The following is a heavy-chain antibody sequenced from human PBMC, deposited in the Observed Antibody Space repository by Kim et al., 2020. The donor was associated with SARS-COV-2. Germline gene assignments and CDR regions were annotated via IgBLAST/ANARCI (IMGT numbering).Heavy chain of an antibody. V-gene: IGHV3-53*01. D-gene: IGHD3-16*01. J-gene: IGHJ6*02. CDR2: IYSGGST. Sequence: GGSLRLSCAASGFTVSSNYMSWVRQAPGKGLEWVSVIYSGGSTYYADSVKGRFTISRDNSKNTLYLQMNSLRAEDTAAYYCARYYDYVWGSWGMDVWGQGTTVTVSS. CDR3: ARYYDYVWGSWGMDV. CDR1: GFTVSSNY.